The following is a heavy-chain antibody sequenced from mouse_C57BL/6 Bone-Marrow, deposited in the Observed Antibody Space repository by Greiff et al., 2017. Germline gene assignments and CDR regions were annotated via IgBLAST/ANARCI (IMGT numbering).Heavy chain of an antibody. CDR2: INPNNGGT. Sequence: VQLQQSGPELVKPGASVKMSCKASGYTFTDYNMHWVKQSHGKSLEWIGYINPNNGGTSYNQKFKGKATLTVNKSSSTAYMGLRSLTSEDSAVYYCAQSPHYYGSRGYFDVWGTGTTVTVSS. J-gene: IGHJ1*03. CDR1: GYTFTDYN. CDR3: AQSPHYYGSRGYFDV. V-gene: IGHV1-22*01. D-gene: IGHD1-1*01.